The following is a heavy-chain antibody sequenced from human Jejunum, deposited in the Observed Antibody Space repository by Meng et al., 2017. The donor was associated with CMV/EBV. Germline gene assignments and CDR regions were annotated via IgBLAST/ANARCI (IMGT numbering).Heavy chain of an antibody. J-gene: IGHJ4*02. CDR2: MNPNRGTT. V-gene: IGHV1-8*01. Sequence: QVQLVQSGAEVKKPGASVTVSCKASGYTFTSYDITWVRQGTGQGLEWMGWMNPNRGTTGYAQKFQGRVTMTRNISKSTAYMDLSSLRSEDTAVYYCATGVADFEYWGQGTLVTVSS. D-gene: IGHD6-19*01. CDR3: ATGVADFEY. CDR1: GYTFTSYD.